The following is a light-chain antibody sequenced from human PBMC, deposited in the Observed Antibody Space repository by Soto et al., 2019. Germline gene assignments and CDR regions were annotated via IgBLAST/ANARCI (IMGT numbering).Light chain of an antibody. V-gene: IGLV2-14*01. CDR2: EVS. Sequence: QSALTQPASVSGSPGQSITISCTGTGSDIGDYKYVSWYQQHPGKAPKLMIYEVSNRPSGVSNRFSGSKSGNTASLTISGLQADDEADYYFSSYRSSNTPYVFGTGTKLNVL. J-gene: IGLJ1*01. CDR3: SSYRSSNTPYV. CDR1: GSDIGDYKY.